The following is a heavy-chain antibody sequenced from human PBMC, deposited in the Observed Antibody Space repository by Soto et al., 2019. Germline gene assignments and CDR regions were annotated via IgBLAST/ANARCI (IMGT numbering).Heavy chain of an antibody. D-gene: IGHD3-22*01. Sequence: VQVLESGGGVVQPGRSLRLSCAASGFIFSNYGMHWVRQAPGKGLEWVAVIWYDGSHESYADSVKGRFTISRDNSKNTLFLQMNSLRAEDTAVYYCARDRYSYDSRAYQGVDWYFDLWGRGTLVTVSS. V-gene: IGHV3-33*01. J-gene: IGHJ2*01. CDR2: IWYDGSHE. CDR1: GFIFSNYG. CDR3: ARDRYSYDSRAYQGVDWYFDL.